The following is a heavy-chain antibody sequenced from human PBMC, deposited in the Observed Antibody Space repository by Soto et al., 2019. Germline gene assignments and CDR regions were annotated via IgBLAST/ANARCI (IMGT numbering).Heavy chain of an antibody. CDR3: ARGGGLNQLLSGSDH. CDR2: TSFDGSSE. V-gene: IGHV3-33*01. J-gene: IGHJ4*02. D-gene: IGHD2-2*01. CDR1: GFFLSDYG. Sequence: PGGSLRLSCTVTGFFLSDYGMHWVRQAPGKGLEWVAATSFDGSSEYYSDSVKDRFTTSRDNSKNTVYLHMNRLTAEDTGLYHCARGGGLNQLLSGSDHWGQGTLVTVS.